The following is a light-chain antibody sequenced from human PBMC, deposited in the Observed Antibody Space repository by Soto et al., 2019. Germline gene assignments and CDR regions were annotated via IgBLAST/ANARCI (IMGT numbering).Light chain of an antibody. Sequence: EIVMTQSPATLSVSPGERATLSCRASQRVYTTLAWYQQRPGQAPRLLIYSASTRATGIPARFSGSGSGTEFTLTISSLQSEDFAVYYCQQYNKWPLTFGGGTTVEIK. CDR2: SAS. V-gene: IGKV3-15*01. CDR1: QRVYTT. J-gene: IGKJ4*01. CDR3: QQYNKWPLT.